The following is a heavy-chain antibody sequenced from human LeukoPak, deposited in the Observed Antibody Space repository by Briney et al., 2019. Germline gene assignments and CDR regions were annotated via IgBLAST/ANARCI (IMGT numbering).Heavy chain of an antibody. CDR2: INPKSGGT. J-gene: IGHJ5*02. D-gene: IGHD1-1*01. CDR1: GYTFTDYF. V-gene: IGHV1-2*02. Sequence: GASVKVSCKASGYTFTDYFMNWVRQAPGQGLEWMGWINPKSGGTVYAQKFQGRVTMTRDTSISTAYMELSRLRSDDTAVYYCARAHNWNDVNWFDPWGQGTLVTVSS. CDR3: ARAHNWNDVNWFDP.